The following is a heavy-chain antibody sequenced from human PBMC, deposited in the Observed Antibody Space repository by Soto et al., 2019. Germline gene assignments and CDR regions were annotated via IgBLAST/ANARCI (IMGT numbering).Heavy chain of an antibody. J-gene: IGHJ4*02. Sequence: ASETLSLTCTVSGGSISSGDYYWSWIRQPPGNGLEWIGTFYYSGSTYYNPSLKSRVAISVDTTKNQFFLKLNSVTAADTAVYYCARDKITGLFDYWGQGTLVTVSS. V-gene: IGHV4-39*02. CDR3: ARDKITGLFDY. D-gene: IGHD2-8*02. CDR1: GGSISSGDYY. CDR2: FYYSGST.